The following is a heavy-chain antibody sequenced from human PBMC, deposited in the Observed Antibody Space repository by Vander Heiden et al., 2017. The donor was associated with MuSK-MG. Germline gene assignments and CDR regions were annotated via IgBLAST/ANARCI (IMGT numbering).Heavy chain of an antibody. CDR1: GFTFSSYS. Sequence: VQLVESGGGLVKPGGSLRLSCAASGFTFSSYSMNWVRQAPGKGLEWVSSISSSSSYIYYADSVKGRFTISRDNAKNSLYLQMNSLRAEDTAVYYCARVAGASGYYYYYMDVWGKGTTGTVSS. V-gene: IGHV3-21*01. CDR2: ISSSSSYI. CDR3: ARVAGASGYYYYYMDV. D-gene: IGHD1-26*01. J-gene: IGHJ6*03.